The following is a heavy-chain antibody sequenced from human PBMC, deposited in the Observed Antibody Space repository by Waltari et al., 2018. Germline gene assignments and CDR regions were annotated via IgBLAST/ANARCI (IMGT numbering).Heavy chain of an antibody. J-gene: IGHJ3*02. CDR3: ARPSTGSGYPSYDAFDI. CDR1: GGHLRSQA. Sequence: QGQAVEYGAGVEEPGALVKVLCKASGGHLRSQANNWVRKGPGQGLDGMGGIIPIFGTANYARKFQGIVTITPDESTSTAYMELSSLRSEDTAVYYCARPSTGSGYPSYDAFDIWGQGTMVTVSS. D-gene: IGHD3-22*01. CDR2: IIPIFGTA. V-gene: IGHV1-69*01.